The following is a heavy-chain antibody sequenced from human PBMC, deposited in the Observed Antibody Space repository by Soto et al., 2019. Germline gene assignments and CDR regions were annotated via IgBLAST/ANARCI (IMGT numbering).Heavy chain of an antibody. CDR1: GVTFSSYA. V-gene: IGHV1-69*06. Sequence: GASVKVSCKASGVTFSSYAISWVRQAPGQGLEWMGGIIPIFGTANYAQKFQGRVTITADKSTSTAYMELSSLRSEDTAVYYCATCPSIAAQFDYWGQGTLVTVSS. CDR3: ATCPSIAAQFDY. J-gene: IGHJ4*02. D-gene: IGHD6-6*01. CDR2: IIPIFGTA.